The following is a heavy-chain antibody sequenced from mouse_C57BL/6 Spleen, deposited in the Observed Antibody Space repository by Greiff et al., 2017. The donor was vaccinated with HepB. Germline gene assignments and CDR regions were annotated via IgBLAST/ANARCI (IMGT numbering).Heavy chain of an antibody. Sequence: QVHVKQPGAELVKPGASVKLSCKASGYTFTSYWMHWVKQRPGQGLEWIGMIHPNSGSTNYNEKFKSKATLTVDKSSSTAYMQLSSLTSEDSAVYYCARSRMGLRRPLDWYFDVWGTGTTVTVSS. V-gene: IGHV1-64*01. CDR3: ARSRMGLRRPLDWYFDV. CDR2: IHPNSGST. D-gene: IGHD2-2*01. J-gene: IGHJ1*03. CDR1: GYTFTSYW.